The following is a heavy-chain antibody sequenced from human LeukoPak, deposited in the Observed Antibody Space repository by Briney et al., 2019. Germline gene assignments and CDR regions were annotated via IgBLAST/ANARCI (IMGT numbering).Heavy chain of an antibody. V-gene: IGHV3-30-3*01. CDR3: ARGGILESCDY. CDR1: GFTFSSYA. D-gene: IGHD3-3*01. CDR2: ISYDGSNK. J-gene: IGHJ4*02. Sequence: GGSLRLSCAASGFTFSSYAMHWVRQAPGKGLEWVAVISYDGSNKYYAGSVKGRFTISRDNSKNTLYLQMNSLRAEDTAVYYCARGGILESCDYWGQGTLVTVSS.